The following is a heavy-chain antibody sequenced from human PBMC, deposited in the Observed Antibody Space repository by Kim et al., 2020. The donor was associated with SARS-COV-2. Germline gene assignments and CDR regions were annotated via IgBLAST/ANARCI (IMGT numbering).Heavy chain of an antibody. J-gene: IGHJ3*02. CDR3: AREELTMVRGVIFFDGGAFDI. V-gene: IGHV3-11*01. Sequence: GGSLRLSCAASGFTFSDYYMSWIRQAPGKGLEWVSYISSSGSTIYYADSVKGRFTISRDNAKNSLYLQMNSLRAEDTAVYYCAREELTMVRGVIFFDGGAFDIWGQGTMVTVSS. D-gene: IGHD3-10*01. CDR2: ISSSGSTI. CDR1: GFTFSDYY.